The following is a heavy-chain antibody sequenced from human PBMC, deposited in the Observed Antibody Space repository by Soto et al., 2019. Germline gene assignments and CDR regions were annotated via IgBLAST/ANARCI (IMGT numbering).Heavy chain of an antibody. D-gene: IGHD4-17*01. CDR3: ARDVNYGDGTAYYDVFDI. Sequence: DVQLVESGGDLVQPGGSLRLSCAASGFTFGNYWMAWVRQAPGKGLEWVANIRGDGSREYYLDSVRGRFSVSRDNAQESLYLQMTGLRVEDTAVYCCARDVNYGDGTAYYDVFDIWGQGTVVTVSS. V-gene: IGHV3-7*05. CDR1: GFTFGNYW. CDR2: IRGDGSRE. J-gene: IGHJ3*02.